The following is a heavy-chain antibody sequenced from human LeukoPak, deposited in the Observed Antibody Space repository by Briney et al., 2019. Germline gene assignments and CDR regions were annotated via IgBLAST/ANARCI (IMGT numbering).Heavy chain of an antibody. CDR1: GFTFSSYS. D-gene: IGHD3-10*01. CDR3: ARDTPRPMVRPRTEFDN. J-gene: IGHJ4*02. Sequence: GGSLRLSCAASGFTFSSYSMNWVRQAPGKGLEWVSSISSSSSYIYYADSVKGRFTISRDNAKNSLYLQMNSLRAEDTAVYYCARDTPRPMVRPRTEFDNWGQGTLVTVSS. V-gene: IGHV3-21*01. CDR2: ISSSSSYI.